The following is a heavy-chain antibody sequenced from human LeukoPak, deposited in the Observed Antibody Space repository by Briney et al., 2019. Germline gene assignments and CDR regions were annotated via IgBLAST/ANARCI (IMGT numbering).Heavy chain of an antibody. D-gene: IGHD3-22*01. CDR2: ISGSGGST. Sequence: PGGSLRLSCAASGFTFSSYAMSWVRQAPGKGLEWVSAISGSGGSTYYADSVKGRFTISRDNSKNTLYLQMNSLRAEHTAVYYCAKSKDDSSGYYPIYYFDYWGQGTLVTVSS. CDR1: GFTFSSYA. CDR3: AKSKDDSSGYYPIYYFDY. J-gene: IGHJ4*02. V-gene: IGHV3-23*01.